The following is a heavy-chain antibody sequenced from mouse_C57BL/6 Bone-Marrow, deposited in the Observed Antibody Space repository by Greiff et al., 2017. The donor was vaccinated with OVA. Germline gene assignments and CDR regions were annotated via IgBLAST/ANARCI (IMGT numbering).Heavy chain of an antibody. CDR3: TVRRGY. CDR1: GFTFSNYW. V-gene: IGHV6-3*01. CDR2: IRLKSDNYAT. J-gene: IGHJ2*01. Sequence: DVKLVESGGGLVQPGGSMKLSCVASGFTFSNYWMNWVRQSPEKGLEWVAQIRLKSDNYATHYAETVKGRFTIKRDGTKSSVYLRMNHLGAEDAGIYYCTVRRGYWGQGTTLTVSS.